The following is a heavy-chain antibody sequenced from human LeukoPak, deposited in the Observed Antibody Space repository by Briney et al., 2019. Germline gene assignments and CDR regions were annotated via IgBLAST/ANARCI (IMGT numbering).Heavy chain of an antibody. CDR3: ARDNSVEDIAWWFDP. CDR2: ISPSGSIL. D-gene: IGHD4-23*01. Sequence: PGGSLRLSCAASGFTFPRHGINWVRQAPGKGLEWVSGISPSGSILYYADSVKGWFTISRDNSKNTVSLQMNSLRAEDTAVYYCARDNSVEDIAWWFDPWGQGTLVTVSP. CDR1: GFTFPRHG. J-gene: IGHJ5*02. V-gene: IGHV3-23*01.